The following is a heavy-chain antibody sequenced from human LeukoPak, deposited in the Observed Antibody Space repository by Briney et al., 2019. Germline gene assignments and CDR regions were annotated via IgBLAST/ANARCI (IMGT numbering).Heavy chain of an antibody. CDR3: ARQGRISMIVVLIEDAFDI. D-gene: IGHD3-22*01. V-gene: IGHV4-39*01. CDR1: GGSISSSSYY. Sequence: SETLSLTCTVSGGSISSSSYYWGWIRQPPGKGLEWIGSIYYSGSTYYNPSLKSRVTISVDTSKNQFSLKLSSVTAADPAVYYCARQGRISMIVVLIEDAFDIWGQGTMVTVSS. CDR2: IYYSGST. J-gene: IGHJ3*02.